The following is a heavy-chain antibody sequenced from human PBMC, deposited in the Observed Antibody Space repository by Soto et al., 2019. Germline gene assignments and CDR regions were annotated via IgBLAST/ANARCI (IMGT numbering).Heavy chain of an antibody. J-gene: IGHJ4*02. CDR2: IYWDDDK. D-gene: IGHD3-16*01. Sequence: QITLKESGPTLVKPTQTLTLTCTFSGFSLTSRPVGVGWVRQPPGKALEWLAFIYWDDDKRYSPSLRSTLTVTKDTSKNQVVLTLTNMDPVDTATYYCAHRRNYDGSWNEGVFDYWGQGNLVTVSS. CDR1: GFSLTSRPVG. CDR3: AHRRNYDGSWNEGVFDY. V-gene: IGHV2-5*02.